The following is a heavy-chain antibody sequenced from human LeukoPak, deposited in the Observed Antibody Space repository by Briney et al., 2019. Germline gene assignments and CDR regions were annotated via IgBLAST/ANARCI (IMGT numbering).Heavy chain of an antibody. Sequence: GGSLRLSCVGSGFTFSSYSMTWVRQAPGKGLEWVSYISSGSGAIYYTDSLKGRSTISRDNAKSSLYLQMNSLRVDDTAVYYCARAKYTTAWYFDYWGQGTLVTVSS. CDR3: ARAKYTTAWYFDY. V-gene: IGHV3-48*04. CDR1: GFTFSSYS. CDR2: ISSGSGAI. D-gene: IGHD6-19*01. J-gene: IGHJ4*02.